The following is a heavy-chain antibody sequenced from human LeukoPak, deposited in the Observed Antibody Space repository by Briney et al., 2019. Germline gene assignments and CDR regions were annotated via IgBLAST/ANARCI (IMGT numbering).Heavy chain of an antibody. CDR2: ISYDGSNK. J-gene: IGHJ4*02. CDR1: GFTFSSYG. V-gene: IGHV3-30*18. CDR3: AKDAQLLWFGESNIDY. Sequence: GRSLRLSCAASGFTFSSYGMHWVRQAPGKGLEWVAVISYDGSNKYYADSVKGRFSISRDNSKNTLYLQMNSLRAEDTAVYYCAKDAQLLWFGESNIDYWGQGTLVTVSS. D-gene: IGHD3-10*01.